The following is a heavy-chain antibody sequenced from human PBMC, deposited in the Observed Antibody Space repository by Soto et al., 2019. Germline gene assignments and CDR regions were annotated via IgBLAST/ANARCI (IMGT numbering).Heavy chain of an antibody. J-gene: IGHJ6*02. CDR2: IIPIFGTA. CDR3: ARGKRNYYYYGMDV. V-gene: IGHV1-69*12. Sequence: QVQLVQSGAEVKKPGSSVKVSCKASGGTFSSYAISWVRQAPGQGLEWMGGIIPIFGTANYAQKFQGRVTITADESTSTAYMVLSSLRSEDTAVYYCARGKRNYYYYGMDVWGQGTTVTVSS. CDR1: GGTFSSYA. D-gene: IGHD1-1*01.